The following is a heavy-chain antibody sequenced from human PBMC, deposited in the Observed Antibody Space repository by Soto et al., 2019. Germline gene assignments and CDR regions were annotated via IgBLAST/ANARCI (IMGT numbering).Heavy chain of an antibody. CDR3: ARGAVVAAVRFDP. J-gene: IGHJ5*02. CDR2: IYYSGST. V-gene: IGHV4-30-4*01. CDR1: GGSISSGDYY. Sequence: SETLSLTCTVSGGSISSGDYYWSWIRQPPGKGLEWIGYIYYSGSTYYNPSLKSRVTISVDTSKNQFSLKLSSVTAADTAVYYCARGAVVAAVRFDPWGQGTLVTVSS. D-gene: IGHD2-15*01.